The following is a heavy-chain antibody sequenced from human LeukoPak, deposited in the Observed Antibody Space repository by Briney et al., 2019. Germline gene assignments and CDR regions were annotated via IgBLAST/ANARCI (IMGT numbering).Heavy chain of an antibody. CDR2: ITNGGNYT. V-gene: IGHV3-23*01. CDR1: GFTFSTYA. D-gene: IGHD2-21*02. Sequence: GGSLRLSCAASGFTFSTYAMNWVRQALGKGLEWVSGITNGGNYTFYADSVKGWFTISRDNSKNTPYLQMNSLRADDMAVYYCASGHGTTIGTFDYWGQGTLVTVSS. CDR3: ASGHGTTIGTFDY. J-gene: IGHJ4*02.